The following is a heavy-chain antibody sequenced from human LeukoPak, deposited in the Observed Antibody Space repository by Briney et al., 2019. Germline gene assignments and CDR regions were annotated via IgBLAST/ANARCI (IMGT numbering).Heavy chain of an antibody. J-gene: IGHJ4*02. V-gene: IGHV3-33*06. CDR2: IWYDGSNK. CDR3: AKDPDYGGNHPAGTFDY. D-gene: IGHD4-23*01. CDR1: GFTFSSYG. Sequence: QPGGSLRLSCAASGFTFSSYGMHWVRQAPGKGLEWVAVIWYDGSNKYYADSVKGRFTISRDNSKNTLYLQMNSLRAEDTAVYYCAKDPDYGGNHPAGTFDYWGQGTLITVSS.